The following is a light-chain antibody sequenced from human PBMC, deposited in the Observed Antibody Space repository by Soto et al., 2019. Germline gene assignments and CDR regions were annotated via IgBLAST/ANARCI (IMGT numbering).Light chain of an antibody. CDR3: QKYSSVPWT. CDR1: QGIGSY. J-gene: IGKJ1*01. CDR2: DAS. V-gene: IGKV1-27*01. Sequence: DIQMTQSPSSLSASVGDRVTITCRASQGIGSYLAWYQQKPGKVPELLIYDASTLQSGVPSRFSGSGSGTGFTLTISALQPEDVATYYCQKYSSVPWTFGQGTKVEIK.